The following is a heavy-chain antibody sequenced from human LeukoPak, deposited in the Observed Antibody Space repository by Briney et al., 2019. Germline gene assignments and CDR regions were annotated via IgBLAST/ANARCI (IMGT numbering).Heavy chain of an antibody. Sequence: ASVKVSCKASGYVFTDYSIHWVRQAPGQGLEWAGWINPKSGGTNSAQKFQGRVTMTRDTSITTAYMELSRLTSDDTAVYYCSRGSITNWNWFDPCGQGTLVTVSS. J-gene: IGHJ5*02. V-gene: IGHV1-2*02. CDR2: INPKSGGT. CDR1: GYVFTDYS. CDR3: SRGSITNWNWFDP. D-gene: IGHD1-1*01.